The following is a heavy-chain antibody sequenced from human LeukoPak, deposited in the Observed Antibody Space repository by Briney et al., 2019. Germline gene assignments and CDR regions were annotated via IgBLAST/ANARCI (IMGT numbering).Heavy chain of an antibody. CDR1: GFTFSSYG. Sequence: PGRSLRLSCAASGFTFSSYGMHWVRQAPGKGLEWVAVIWYDGSNKYYADSVKGRFTISRDNSKNTLYLQMNSLRAEDTAVYYCAKSGPGGTMVRGVIIATWDVWGQGTLVTVSP. J-gene: IGHJ4*02. CDR3: AKSGPGGTMVRGVIIATWDV. D-gene: IGHD3-10*01. V-gene: IGHV3-33*06. CDR2: IWYDGSNK.